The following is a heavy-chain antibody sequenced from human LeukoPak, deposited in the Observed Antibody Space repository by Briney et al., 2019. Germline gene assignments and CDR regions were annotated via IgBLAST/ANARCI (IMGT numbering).Heavy chain of an antibody. Sequence: SGGSLRLSCAASGFTFSTYAMSWVRQVPGKGLEWVSGISNSGDNTYYADSVKGRFTISRDNAKNSLYLQMNSLRAEDTAVYYCARAPHYSNYGPYYYGMDVWGQGTTVTVSS. D-gene: IGHD4-11*01. CDR2: ISNSGDNT. V-gene: IGHV3-23*01. CDR1: GFTFSTYA. J-gene: IGHJ6*02. CDR3: ARAPHYSNYGPYYYGMDV.